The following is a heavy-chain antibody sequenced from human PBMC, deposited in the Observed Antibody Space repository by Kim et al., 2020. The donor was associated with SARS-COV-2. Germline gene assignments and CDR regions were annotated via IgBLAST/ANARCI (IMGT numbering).Heavy chain of an antibody. CDR3: AKGMGDYYYSGMDV. CDR2: ISYDGSNK. D-gene: IGHD3-16*01. J-gene: IGHJ6*02. CDR1: GFTFSSYG. V-gene: IGHV3-30*18. Sequence: GGSLRLSCAASGFTFSSYGMHWVRQAPGKGLEWVAVISYDGSNKYYADSVKGRFTISRDNYKNTLYLQMNSLRAEDTAVYYCAKGMGDYYYSGMDVWGQ.